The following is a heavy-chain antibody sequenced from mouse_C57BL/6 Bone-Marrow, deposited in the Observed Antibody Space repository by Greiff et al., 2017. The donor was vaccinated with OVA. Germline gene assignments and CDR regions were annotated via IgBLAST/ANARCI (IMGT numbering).Heavy chain of an antibody. CDR1: GYTFTSYW. Sequence: QVHVKQPGTELVKPGASVKLSCKASGYTFTSYWMHWVKQRPGQGLEWIGNINPSNGGTNYNEKFKSKATLTVDKSSSTAYMQLSSLTSEDSAVYYCVRGGYYSNYVRSYYAMDYWGQGTSVTVSS. CDR3: VRGGYYSNYVRSYYAMDY. CDR2: INPSNGGT. D-gene: IGHD2-5*01. J-gene: IGHJ4*01. V-gene: IGHV1-53*01.